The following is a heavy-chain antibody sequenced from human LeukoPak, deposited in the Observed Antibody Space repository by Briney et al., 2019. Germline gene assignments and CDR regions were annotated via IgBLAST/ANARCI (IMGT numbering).Heavy chain of an antibody. V-gene: IGHV4-30-4*01. D-gene: IGHD2/OR15-2a*01. Sequence: SETLSLTCTVSGGSISSGDYYWSWIRQPPGKGLEWIGYIYYSGSTYYNPSLKSRVTISVDTSKNQFSLKLSSVTAADTAVYYCARGSPLYSNYWAAFDPWGQGTLVTVSS. J-gene: IGHJ5*02. CDR2: IYYSGST. CDR3: ARGSPLYSNYWAAFDP. CDR1: GGSISSGDYY.